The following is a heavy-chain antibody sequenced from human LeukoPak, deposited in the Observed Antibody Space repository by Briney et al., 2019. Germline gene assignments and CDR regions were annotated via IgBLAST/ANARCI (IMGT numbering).Heavy chain of an antibody. D-gene: IGHD6-6*01. V-gene: IGHV4-38-2*01. CDR2: IYHSGST. J-gene: IGHJ4*02. Sequence: SETLSLTCAVSGYSISSGYYWGWIRQPPGKGLEWIESIYHSGSTYYNPSLKSRVTISVDTSKNQFSLKLSSVTAADTAVYYCARGLTGSSSFVDYWGQGTLVTVSS. CDR3: ARGLTGSSSFVDY. CDR1: GYSISSGYY.